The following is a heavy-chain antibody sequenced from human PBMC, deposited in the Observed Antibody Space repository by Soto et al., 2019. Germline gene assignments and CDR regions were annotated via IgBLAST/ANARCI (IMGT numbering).Heavy chain of an antibody. CDR3: ARAPDGLVSFDL. Sequence: LSLTCTVSGGSVSSGAYYWSWIRQHPGKGLEWIGFIYYRGATYYSPSFRSRVSISSDTSTNQFSLHLSSVTAADTAVYYCARAPDGLVSFDLWGQGTLVTVSS. J-gene: IGHJ4*02. CDR2: IYYRGAT. CDR1: GGSVSSGAYY. V-gene: IGHV4-31*03. D-gene: IGHD6-6*01.